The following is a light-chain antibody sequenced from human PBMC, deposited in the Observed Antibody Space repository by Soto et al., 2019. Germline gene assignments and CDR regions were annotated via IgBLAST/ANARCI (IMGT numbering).Light chain of an antibody. CDR2: DNT. CDR3: QSYDTSLSGYV. Sequence: QSVLTQPPSVSGAPGQRVTISCAGSSFNIGAGYDVHWYQQLPGAAPKLLIYDNTNRPSGVPDRFSGSKSGASASLAITGLQAEDEADYYCQSYDTSLSGYVFGTGTKVTLL. CDR1: SFNIGAGYD. V-gene: IGLV1-40*01. J-gene: IGLJ1*01.